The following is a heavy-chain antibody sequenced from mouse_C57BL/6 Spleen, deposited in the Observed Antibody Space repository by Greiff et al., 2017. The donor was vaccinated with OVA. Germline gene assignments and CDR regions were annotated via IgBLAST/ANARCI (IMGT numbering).Heavy chain of an antibody. CDR2: IYPGDGDT. Sequence: QVQLKQSGPELVKPGASVKISCKASGYAFSSSWMNWVKQRPGKGLEWIGRIYPGDGDTNYNGKFKGKATLTADKSSSTAYMQLSSLTSEDSAVYFFARGGYYPFDYWGQGTTLTVSS. CDR3: ARGGYYPFDY. D-gene: IGHD2-3*01. V-gene: IGHV1-82*01. J-gene: IGHJ2*01. CDR1: GYAFSSSW.